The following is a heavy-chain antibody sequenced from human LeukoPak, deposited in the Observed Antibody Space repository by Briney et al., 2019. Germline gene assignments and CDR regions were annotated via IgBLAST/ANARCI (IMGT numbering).Heavy chain of an antibody. CDR1: GGSFSGYY. D-gene: IGHD5-24*01. V-gene: IGHV4-34*01. CDR2: IHYSGRI. Sequence: PSETLSLTCSVYGGSFSGYYWTWIRQPPGKGLEWIGEIHYSGRINYNPSLKSRVTISADTSNNHFSLKMNSVTAADTAVYYCSRGPDAYKCGNSWGQGTLVTVSS. J-gene: IGHJ4*02. CDR3: SRGPDAYKCGNS.